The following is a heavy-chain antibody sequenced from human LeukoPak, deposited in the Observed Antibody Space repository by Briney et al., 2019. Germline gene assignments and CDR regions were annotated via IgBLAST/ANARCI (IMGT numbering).Heavy chain of an antibody. Sequence: SETLSLTCSVSGDSVSRSDSYWDWIRQPPGKGLEWIGTIYYTGRTYYSPSLKSRVTMSVDTSNNQFSLNLRSVAAADTAVYYCARRRYYDGSGYLEWGQGTLLSVSS. CDR3: ARRRYYDGSGYLE. D-gene: IGHD3-22*01. V-gene: IGHV4-39*01. CDR1: GDSVSRSDSY. CDR2: IYYTGRT. J-gene: IGHJ1*01.